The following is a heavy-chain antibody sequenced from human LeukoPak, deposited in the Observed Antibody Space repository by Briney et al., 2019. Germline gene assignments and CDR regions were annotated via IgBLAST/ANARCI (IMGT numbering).Heavy chain of an antibody. CDR3: ARGRIAARLWFDP. D-gene: IGHD6-6*01. J-gene: IGHJ5*02. V-gene: IGHV1-8*01. Sequence: ASVKVSCKASGYTFTSYDINWVRQATGQGLEWMGWMNPNSGNTGYAQKFQGRVTMTRNTSTSTAYMELSSLRSEDTAVYYCARGRIAARLWFDPWGQGTLVTVSS. CDR1: GYTFTSYD. CDR2: MNPNSGNT.